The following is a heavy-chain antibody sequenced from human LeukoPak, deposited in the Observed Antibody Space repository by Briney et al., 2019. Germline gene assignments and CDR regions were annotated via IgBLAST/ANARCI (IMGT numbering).Heavy chain of an antibody. V-gene: IGHV3-7*01. Sequence: GGSLRLSCAASGFTFSSYYMNWVRQAPGKGLEWVANIKPDGSEEDYVDSVKGRFTISRDNAKNSLYLQMNSLRADDTALYYCVRGHYADYTSQGTLVTVSP. CDR2: IKPDGSEE. CDR3: VRGHYADY. J-gene: IGHJ4*02. CDR1: GFTFSSYY.